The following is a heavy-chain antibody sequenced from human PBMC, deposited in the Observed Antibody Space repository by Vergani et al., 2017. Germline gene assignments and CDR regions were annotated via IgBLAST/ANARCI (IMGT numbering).Heavy chain of an antibody. V-gene: IGHV1-69*01. CDR1: GGTFSSYA. D-gene: IGHD2-15*01. J-gene: IGHJ4*02. CDR3: AXLSVTGYCSGGSCYPFDY. Sequence: QVQLVQSGAEVKKPGSSVKVSCKASGGTFSSYAISWVRQAPGQGLEWMGGIIPIFGTANYAQKFQGRVTITADESTSTAYMELSSLRSEDTAVYYCAXLSVTGYCSGGSCYPFDYWGQGTLVTVSS. CDR2: IIPIFGTA.